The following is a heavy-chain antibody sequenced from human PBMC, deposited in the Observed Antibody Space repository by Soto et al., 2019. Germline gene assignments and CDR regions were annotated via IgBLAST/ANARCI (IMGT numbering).Heavy chain of an antibody. CDR1: GGTFSSYA. J-gene: IGHJ6*02. CDR2: IIPIFGTA. V-gene: IGHV1-69*05. Sequence: SVKVSCKASGGTFSSYAISWVRQAPGQGLEWMGGIIPIFGTANYAQKFQGRVSMTTDTSTKTAYMELRSLRSDDTAMYYCARGGFYDSSGARNYYYYGMNVWGQGTTVTVSS. CDR3: ARGGFYDSSGARNYYYYGMNV. D-gene: IGHD3-22*01.